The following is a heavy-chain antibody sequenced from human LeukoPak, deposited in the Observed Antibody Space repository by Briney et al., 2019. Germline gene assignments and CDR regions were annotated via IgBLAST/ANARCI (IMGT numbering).Heavy chain of an antibody. CDR3: ARGGRRYSYVSYYYMDV. D-gene: IGHD5-18*01. J-gene: IGHJ6*03. Sequence: ASVKVSCKVSGYTLTELSMHWVRQAPGKGLEWMGGFDPEYGKTIYAQKFQGRVTMTEDTSTDTASMELSSLRSEDTAVYYCARGGRRYSYVSYYYMDVWGKGTTVTVSS. CDR2: FDPEYGKT. V-gene: IGHV1-24*01. CDR1: GYTLTELS.